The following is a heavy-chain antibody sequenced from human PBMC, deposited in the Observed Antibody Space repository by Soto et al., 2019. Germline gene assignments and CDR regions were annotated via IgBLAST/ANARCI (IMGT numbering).Heavy chain of an antibody. V-gene: IGHV3-48*02. D-gene: IGHD6-13*01. Sequence: EVQLVESGGGLVQPGGSLRLSCAASGFTFSRYSMNWVRQAPGKGLEWVSYISSSSSTIYYADSVKGRFTISRDNAKNSLYLQMNSLRDEDTAVYYCARDFLLAAAGHYYYYGMDVWGQGTTGPGSS. CDR1: GFTFSRYS. CDR3: ARDFLLAAAGHYYYYGMDV. J-gene: IGHJ6*02. CDR2: ISSSSSTI.